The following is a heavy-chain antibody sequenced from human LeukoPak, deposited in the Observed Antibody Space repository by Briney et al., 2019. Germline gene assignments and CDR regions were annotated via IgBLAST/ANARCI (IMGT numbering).Heavy chain of an antibody. J-gene: IGHJ5*02. Sequence: SVKVSCKASGGTFSSYAISWVRQAPGQGLEWMGGIIPIFGTANYAQKFQGRVTITADESTSTAYMELSSLRSEDTAVYYCARGIGESSSPGDYWFDPWGQGTLVTVSS. CDR1: GGTFSSYA. CDR3: ARGIGESSSPGDYWFDP. CDR2: IIPIFGTA. V-gene: IGHV1-69*01. D-gene: IGHD6-6*01.